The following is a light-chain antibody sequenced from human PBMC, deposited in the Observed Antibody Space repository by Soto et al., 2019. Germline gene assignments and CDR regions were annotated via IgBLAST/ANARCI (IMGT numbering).Light chain of an antibody. V-gene: IGLV1-44*01. Sequence: QSVLTQPPSASGTPGQTVSISCSGSSSNIGANTVNWFQHLPGTAPKLLIYSNNQRPSGGPDRVSGSKSGTSVTLAISGLQSEDEADYYCAAWDARLDGVVFGGGTKVTVL. CDR3: AAWDARLDGVV. CDR2: SNN. CDR1: SSNIGANT. J-gene: IGLJ3*02.